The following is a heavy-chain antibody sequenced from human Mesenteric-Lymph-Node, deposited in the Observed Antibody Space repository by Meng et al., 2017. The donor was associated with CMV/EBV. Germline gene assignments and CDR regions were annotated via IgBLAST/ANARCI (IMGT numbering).Heavy chain of an antibody. V-gene: IGHV3-11*04. D-gene: IGHD2-2*01. CDR2: ISSSGSTI. J-gene: IGHJ1*01. CDR3: ARGGCSSTSCYRVQH. Sequence: GESLKISCAASGFTFSNAWMSWVRQAPGKGLEWVSYISSSGSTIYYADSVKGRFTISRDNAKNSLYLQMNSLRAEDTAVYYCARGGCSSTSCYRVQHWGQGTLVTVSS. CDR1: GFTFSNAW.